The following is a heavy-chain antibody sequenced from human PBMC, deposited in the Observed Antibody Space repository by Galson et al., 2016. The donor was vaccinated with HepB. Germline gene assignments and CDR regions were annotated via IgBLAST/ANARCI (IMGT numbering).Heavy chain of an antibody. CDR3: AKDLGDVTAAAGY. Sequence: LRLSCAASGFTYNDYAMHWVRQVPGKGLEWVAGIRWNSGSIGYADSVRGRFSISRDNAKNSLYLQMNSLRAEDTALYYCAKDLGDVTAAAGYWGQGTLVTVSS. CDR1: GFTYNDYA. V-gene: IGHV3-9*01. J-gene: IGHJ4*02. D-gene: IGHD6-13*01. CDR2: IRWNSGSI.